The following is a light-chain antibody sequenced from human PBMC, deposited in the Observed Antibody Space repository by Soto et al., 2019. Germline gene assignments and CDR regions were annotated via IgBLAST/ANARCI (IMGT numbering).Light chain of an antibody. J-gene: IGKJ1*01. CDR2: AAS. Sequence: DIQMTQSPSSLSASVGDRVTITCRASQSISIYLNWYQQKPGKAPKLLIYAASSLQSGVPSRFSCSGSGTDFTLTIRSLPAEYFATYYCPQGYSGPRTFGKGTKVEIK. V-gene: IGKV1-39*01. CDR1: QSISIY. CDR3: PQGYSGPRT.